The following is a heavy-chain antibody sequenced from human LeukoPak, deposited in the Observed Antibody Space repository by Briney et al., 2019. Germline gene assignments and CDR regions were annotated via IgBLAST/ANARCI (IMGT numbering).Heavy chain of an antibody. Sequence: GGSLRLSCAASGFNYSNYGIHWVRQAPGKGLVWVAVIWYDGSYKFYADSVKGRFTISRDNSKNTVDLQMSSLRDEDTAVYYCAKGWELLGGFAFDYWGQGTLVTVSS. CDR3: AKGWELLGGFAFDY. V-gene: IGHV3-33*06. CDR2: IWYDGSYK. D-gene: IGHD1-26*01. CDR1: GFNYSNYG. J-gene: IGHJ4*02.